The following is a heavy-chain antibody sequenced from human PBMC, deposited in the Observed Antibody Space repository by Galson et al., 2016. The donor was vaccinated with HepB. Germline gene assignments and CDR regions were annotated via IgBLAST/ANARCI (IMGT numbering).Heavy chain of an antibody. J-gene: IGHJ6*02. Sequence: SLRLSCAGSGFYFPSHAMTWVRQAPGKGLEWVSAISGTGDPTYYADSVKGRFTISRDNSKNTLFLQMTSLEVDDTAIYYCAKENNFALPITGMDVWGQGTTVIVS. V-gene: IGHV3-23*01. CDR1: GFYFPSHA. CDR2: ISGTGDPT. D-gene: IGHD3/OR15-3a*01. CDR3: AKENNFALPITGMDV.